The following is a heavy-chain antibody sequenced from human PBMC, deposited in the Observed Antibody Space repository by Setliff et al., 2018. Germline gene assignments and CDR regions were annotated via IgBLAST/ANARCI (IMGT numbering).Heavy chain of an antibody. D-gene: IGHD2-2*02. Sequence: GGSLRLSCAASGFTFSSYAMSWVRQAPGKGLEWVSAISGSGGSTYYADSVKGRFTSSRDNAKNSLCLQMNSLRAEDTAVYYCAKSGGYCSSTSCYSYYYYMDVWGKGTTVTVS. CDR3: AKSGGYCSSTSCYSYYYYMDV. J-gene: IGHJ6*03. V-gene: IGHV3-23*01. CDR2: ISGSGGST. CDR1: GFTFSSYA.